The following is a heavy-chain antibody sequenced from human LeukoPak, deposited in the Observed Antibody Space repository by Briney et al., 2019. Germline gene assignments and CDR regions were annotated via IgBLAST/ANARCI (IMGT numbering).Heavy chain of an antibody. CDR2: ISAYSGNT. J-gene: IGHJ4*02. CDR3: ARWTDDFWSGYYEIDY. V-gene: IGHV1-18*01. D-gene: IGHD3-3*01. Sequence: ASVKVSCKASGYTFTSYGISWVRLARGQGLEGMGGISAYSGNTNFAQKLQGRVTMTRDTSTSTAYMELRSLRSDDTAVYYCARWTDDFWSGYYEIDYWGQGTLVTVSS. CDR1: GYTFTSYG.